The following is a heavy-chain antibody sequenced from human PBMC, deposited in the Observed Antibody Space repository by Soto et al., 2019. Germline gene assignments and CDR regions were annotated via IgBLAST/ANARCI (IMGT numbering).Heavy chain of an antibody. Sequence: SETLSLTCAVSGGSISSSNWWSWVRQPPGKGLEWIGEIYDSESTNYNPSLKSRVTISVDKSKNQFSLKLSSVTAADTAVYYCARAREWNSSGYFGRYFDYWGQGTLVTVSS. CDR2: IYDSEST. J-gene: IGHJ4*02. CDR1: GGSISSSNW. CDR3: ARAREWNSSGYFGRYFDY. D-gene: IGHD6-19*01. V-gene: IGHV4-4*02.